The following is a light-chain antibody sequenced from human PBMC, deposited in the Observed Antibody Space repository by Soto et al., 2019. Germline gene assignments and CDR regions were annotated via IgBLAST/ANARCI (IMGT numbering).Light chain of an antibody. Sequence: EIVLTQSPATLSLSPGERATLSCRASQSVSSYLAWYQLKPGQAPRLLIYGASNWTTDIPARFSGSGSGTDVLLTSSSLESEDFAVYCCQQRGNWPRTFGQGTKLEIK. V-gene: IGKV3-11*01. CDR1: QSVSSY. CDR2: GAS. J-gene: IGKJ2*01. CDR3: QQRGNWPRT.